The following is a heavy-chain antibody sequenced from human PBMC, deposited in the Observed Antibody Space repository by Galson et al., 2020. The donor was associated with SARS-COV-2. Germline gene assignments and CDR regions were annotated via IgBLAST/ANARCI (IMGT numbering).Heavy chain of an antibody. CDR3: ASYGPIYYYYYYMDV. V-gene: IGHV4-34*01. CDR2: INHSGST. Sequence: SETLSLTCAVYGGSFSGYYWSWNRQPPGKGLEWIGEINHSGSTNYNPSLKSRVTISVDTSKNQFSLKLSSVTAADTAVYYCASYGPIYYYYYYMDVWGKGTTVTVSS. CDR1: GGSFSGYY. J-gene: IGHJ6*03. D-gene: IGHD3-10*01.